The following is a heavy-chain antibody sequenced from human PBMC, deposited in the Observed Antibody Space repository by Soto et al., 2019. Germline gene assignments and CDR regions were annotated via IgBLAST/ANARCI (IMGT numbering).Heavy chain of an antibody. Sequence: VQLVESGGGLVQPGGSLRLSCAASGFTFSSYDMHWVRQATGKGLEWVSAIGTAGDTYYPGSVKGRFTISRENAKNSLYLQMNSLRAGDTTVYYCARGGGTTGTTLPPNWFDPWGQGTLVTVSS. J-gene: IGHJ5*02. CDR2: IGTAGDT. D-gene: IGHD1-1*01. V-gene: IGHV3-13*01. CDR3: ARGGGTTGTTLPPNWFDP. CDR1: GFTFSSYD.